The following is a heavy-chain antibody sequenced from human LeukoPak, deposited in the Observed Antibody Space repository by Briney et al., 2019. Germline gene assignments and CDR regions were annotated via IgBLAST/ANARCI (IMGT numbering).Heavy chain of an antibody. CDR3: ATFGYDSSGYYSDAFDI. CDR1: GFTFSSYG. J-gene: IGHJ3*02. D-gene: IGHD3-22*01. V-gene: IGHV3-30*03. Sequence: GGSLRLSCAASGFTFSSYGMHWVRQAPGKGLEWVAVISYDGSNKYYADSVKGRFTISRDNSKNTLYLQMNSLRAEDTAVYYCATFGYDSSGYYSDAFDIWGQGTMVTVSS. CDR2: ISYDGSNK.